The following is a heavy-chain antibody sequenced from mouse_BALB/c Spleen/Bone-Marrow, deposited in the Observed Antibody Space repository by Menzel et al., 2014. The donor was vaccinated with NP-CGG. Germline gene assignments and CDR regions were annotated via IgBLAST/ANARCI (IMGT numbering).Heavy chain of an antibody. Sequence: EVQRVESGGGLVQPGGSLRLSCATSGFTFTDYYMNWVRQPPGKALEWLGFIRNKANGYTTEFSASVKGRFTTSRDNSQSILYLQMNTLRAEDSATYYCARDIGGITLDYWGQGTTLTVSS. J-gene: IGHJ2*01. CDR3: ARDIGGITLDY. CDR2: IRNKANGYTT. V-gene: IGHV7-3*02. D-gene: IGHD1-1*01. CDR1: GFTFTDYY.